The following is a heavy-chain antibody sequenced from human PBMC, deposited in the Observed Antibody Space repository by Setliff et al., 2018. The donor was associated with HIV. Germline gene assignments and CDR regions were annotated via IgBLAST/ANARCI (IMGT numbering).Heavy chain of an antibody. CDR1: GYSFTSYW. D-gene: IGHD2-21*01. CDR2: IYPGDSDT. Sequence: PGESLKISCEASGYSFTSYWIGWVRQLPGKGLEWMGIIYPGDSDTRYSPSFQGQVTISAGKSISTAYLQWSSLKASDTAMYYCARLSRIERPVGYWGQGTLVTVSS. J-gene: IGHJ4*02. CDR3: ARLSRIERPVGY. V-gene: IGHV5-51*01.